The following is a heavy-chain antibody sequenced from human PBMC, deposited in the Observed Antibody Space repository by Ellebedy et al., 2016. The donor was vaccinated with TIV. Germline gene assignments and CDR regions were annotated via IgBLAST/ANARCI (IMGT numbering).Heavy chain of an antibody. CDR1: GFAFGDYA. V-gene: IGHV3-9*01. D-gene: IGHD3-3*01. Sequence: SLKISXVASGFAFGDYAMHWVRQTPGKGLEWVAGISWHSGSVDYADSVKGRFTISRDNSRNTVYLQMNNLRADDTATYYCAKERTSTAYGVSWGHYYYYGMDVWGPGTTVIVSS. CDR3: AKERTSTAYGVSWGHYYYYGMDV. CDR2: ISWHSGSV. J-gene: IGHJ6*02.